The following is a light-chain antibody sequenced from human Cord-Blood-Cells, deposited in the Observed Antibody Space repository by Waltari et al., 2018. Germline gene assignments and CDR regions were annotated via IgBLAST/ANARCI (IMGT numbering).Light chain of an antibody. CDR2: QDS. CDR3: QAWDSSTAV. Sequence: SYELTRPPSVSVSPGQTASITCSGDKLGDKYACWYQQKPSQSPVLVIYQDSKRPSGSPERFAGSNSGNTATLTISETQAMDEADYYCQAWDSSTAVVGGGTKLTVL. CDR1: KLGDKY. J-gene: IGLJ3*02. V-gene: IGLV3-1*01.